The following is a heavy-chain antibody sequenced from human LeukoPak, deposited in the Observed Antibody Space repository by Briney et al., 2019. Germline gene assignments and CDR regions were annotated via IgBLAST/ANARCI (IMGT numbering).Heavy chain of an antibody. CDR1: GFTVSSNY. CDR2: MNQLGNEK. CDR3: ARGTYYYEF. Sequence: GGSLRLSCAASGFTVSSNYMSWVRQAPGKGLEWVAYMNQLGNEKNYLDSVKGRFTISRDNAKNSLYLQMTSLRAEDTAVYYCARGTYYYEFWGQGTLVTASS. D-gene: IGHD3-16*01. V-gene: IGHV3-7*04. J-gene: IGHJ4*02.